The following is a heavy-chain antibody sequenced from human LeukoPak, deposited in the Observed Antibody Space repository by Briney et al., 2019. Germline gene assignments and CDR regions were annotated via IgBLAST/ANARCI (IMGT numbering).Heavy chain of an antibody. CDR2: IYSGGST. Sequence: GGSLNLSFPASGLTAISNYISWFGQPPGKGLKWVSVIYSGGSTYYTDSVKGRFTISRDNSKNTLYLQMNSLRAEDTAVYYCATTVTTWGVFDYWGQGTLVTVSS. J-gene: IGHJ4*02. CDR3: ATTVTTWGVFDY. CDR1: GLTAISNY. D-gene: IGHD4-17*01. V-gene: IGHV3-53*01.